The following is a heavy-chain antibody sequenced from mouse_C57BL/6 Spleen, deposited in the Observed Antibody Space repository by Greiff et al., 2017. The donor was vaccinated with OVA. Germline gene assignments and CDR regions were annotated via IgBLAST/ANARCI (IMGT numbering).Heavy chain of an antibody. Sequence: QVQLQQSGPELVKPGASVKISCKASGYAFSSSWMNWVKQRPGKGLEWIGRIYPGDGDTNYNGKFKGKATLTADKSSSTAYMQLSSLTSEDSAVYFCACDILLGRGGAYWGQGTLVTVSA. J-gene: IGHJ3*01. CDR3: ACDILLGRGGAY. CDR2: IYPGDGDT. D-gene: IGHD4-1*01. CDR1: GYAFSSSW. V-gene: IGHV1-82*01.